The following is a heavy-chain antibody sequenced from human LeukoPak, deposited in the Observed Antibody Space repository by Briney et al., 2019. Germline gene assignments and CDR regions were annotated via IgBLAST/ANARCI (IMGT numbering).Heavy chain of an antibody. Sequence: SVKVSCKASGGTFSSYAISWVRQAPGQGLEWMGGIIPIFGTANYAQKFQGRVTITADESTSTAYMELSSLRSEDTAVYYCARARPSSSRSLYYDYMDVWGRGTTVTVSS. V-gene: IGHV1-69*01. J-gene: IGHJ6*03. D-gene: IGHD6-6*01. CDR2: IIPIFGTA. CDR3: ARARPSSSRSLYYDYMDV. CDR1: GGTFSSYA.